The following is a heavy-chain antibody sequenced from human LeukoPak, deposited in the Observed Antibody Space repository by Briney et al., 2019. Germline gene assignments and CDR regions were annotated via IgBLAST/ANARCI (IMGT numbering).Heavy chain of an antibody. D-gene: IGHD3-22*01. CDR3: ARRDSSGYLNWFDP. CDR2: IYPGDPDT. V-gene: IGHV5-51*07. J-gene: IGHJ5*02. Sequence: GASLKFSCKACGYIFTSYWIGGVHPMRGRGLWMMGIIYPGDPDTRYSPSVQGQVTISAHKSISTAYLQWSSLKASDTAMYYCARRDSSGYLNWFDPWGQGTLVTVSS. CDR1: GYIFTSYW.